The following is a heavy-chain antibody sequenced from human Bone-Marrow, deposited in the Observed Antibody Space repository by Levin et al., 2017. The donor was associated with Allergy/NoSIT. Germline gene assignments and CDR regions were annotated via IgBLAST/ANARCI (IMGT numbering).Heavy chain of an antibody. D-gene: IGHD3-22*01. V-gene: IGHV3-7*01. CDR1: AVTFSTYW. J-gene: IGHJ4*02. CDR2: IKQDGSEK. Sequence: GESLKISCAASAVTFSTYWMSWVRQAPGKGLEWVGNIKQDGSEKYYVDSVKGRFTISRDNAKNSLYLQMNSLRPEDTAVYYCATMIVVAGGYFDYWGQGTLVTVSS. CDR3: ATMIVVAGGYFDY.